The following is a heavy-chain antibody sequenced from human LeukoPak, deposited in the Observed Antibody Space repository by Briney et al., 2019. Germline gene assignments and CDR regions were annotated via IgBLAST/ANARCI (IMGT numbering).Heavy chain of an antibody. Sequence: ASVKVSCKASGGTFSSYAISWVRQAPGQGLEWMGGIIPIFGTANYAQKFQGRVTITADESTSTAYMELSSLRSEDTAVYYCARAETIGSSWPYYFDYWGQGTLVTVSS. V-gene: IGHV1-69*01. D-gene: IGHD6-13*01. J-gene: IGHJ4*02. CDR1: GGTFSSYA. CDR3: ARAETIGSSWPYYFDY. CDR2: IIPIFGTA.